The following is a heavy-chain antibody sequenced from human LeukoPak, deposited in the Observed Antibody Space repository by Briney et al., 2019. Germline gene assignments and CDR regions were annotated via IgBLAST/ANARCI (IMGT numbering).Heavy chain of an antibody. Sequence: PSETLSLSCTVSGGSVSGYYWTWIRQPPGKGLEWVGYIYTSDNTHYNPSLKSRLTTSVDTSKNQFSLTLRSVTAADTAVYYCARGSGYTAMGDLDSWGQGTLVTVSS. V-gene: IGHV4-59*02. CDR2: IYTSDNT. CDR1: GGSVSGYY. D-gene: IGHD5-18*01. CDR3: ARGSGYTAMGDLDS. J-gene: IGHJ5*01.